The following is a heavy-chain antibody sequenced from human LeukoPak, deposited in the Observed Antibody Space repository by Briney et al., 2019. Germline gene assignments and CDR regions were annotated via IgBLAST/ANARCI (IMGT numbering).Heavy chain of an antibody. CDR1: GGSVTSTNW. CDR3: ASSGNYYFTLDY. D-gene: IGHD3-10*01. Sequence: SGTLSLTCGVSGGSVTSTNWWTWVRQPPGKGLEWIGYIQYSGITKYNPSVQSRVSISLDTSKNQFSLKLTSVTAADTAVYYCASSGNYYFTLDYWGQGTLVTVSS. V-gene: IGHV4-4*02. CDR2: IQYSGIT. J-gene: IGHJ4*02.